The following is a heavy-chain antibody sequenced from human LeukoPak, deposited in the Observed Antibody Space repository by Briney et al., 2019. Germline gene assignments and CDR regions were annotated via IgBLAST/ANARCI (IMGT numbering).Heavy chain of an antibody. CDR3: ARDDYGDYADAFDI. V-gene: IGHV1-69*01. CDR2: IIPIFGTA. J-gene: IGHJ3*02. CDR1: GGTFSSYA. Sequence: SVKVSCKASGGTFSSYAISWVRQAPGQGLEWMGGIIPIFGTANYAQKFQGRVTITADESTSTAYVELSSLRSEDTAVYYCARDDYGDYADAFDIWGQGTMVTVSS. D-gene: IGHD4-17*01.